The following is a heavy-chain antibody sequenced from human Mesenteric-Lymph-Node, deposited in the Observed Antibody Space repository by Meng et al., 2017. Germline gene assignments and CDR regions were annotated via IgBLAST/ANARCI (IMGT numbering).Heavy chain of an antibody. Sequence: GESLKISCAASGFTFSNYEMNWVRQAPGKGLEWISYSSGSGATIYYADSVKGRFTISRDNAKNSLYLQMNRLRAEDTAVYYCARDLTSYFDYWGQGTLVTVSS. D-gene: IGHD3-9*01. J-gene: IGHJ4*02. CDR3: ARDLTSYFDY. CDR2: SSGSGATI. V-gene: IGHV3-48*03. CDR1: GFTFSNYE.